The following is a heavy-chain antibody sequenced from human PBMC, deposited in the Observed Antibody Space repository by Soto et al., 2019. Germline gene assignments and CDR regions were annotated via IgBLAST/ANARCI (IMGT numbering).Heavy chain of an antibody. CDR3: AAAHCSRAGCYIGYGMDV. CDR2: IIPIFGTA. D-gene: IGHD2-2*02. J-gene: IGHJ6*02. V-gene: IGHV1-69*01. CDR1: GGTFSSYA. Sequence: QVQLVQSGAEVKKPGSSVKVSCKASGGTFSSYAISWVRQAPGQGLEWMGGIIPIFGTANYAQKFQGRVTITADESTSTAYMELSSLRSDDTAVYYCAAAHCSRAGCYIGYGMDVWGQGTTGTVSS.